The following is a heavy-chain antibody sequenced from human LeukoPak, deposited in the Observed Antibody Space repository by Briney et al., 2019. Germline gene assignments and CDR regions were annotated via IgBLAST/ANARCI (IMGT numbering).Heavy chain of an antibody. J-gene: IGHJ4*02. Sequence: PGGSLRLSCEASGFNFSASYMVWIRLTPGKRLEWVSYLSNRNIIINYADSVRGRFIISRDDTKMSLYLQMNNLRIEDTATYYCASGGDYAGVAALFRHWGQGSLVTVSS. CDR1: GFNFSASY. V-gene: IGHV3-11*01. CDR2: LSNRNIII. D-gene: IGHD4-17*01. CDR3: ASGGDYAGVAALFRH.